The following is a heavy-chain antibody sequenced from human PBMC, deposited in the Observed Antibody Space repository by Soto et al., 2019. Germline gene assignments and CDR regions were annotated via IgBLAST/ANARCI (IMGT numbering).Heavy chain of an antibody. Sequence: GGSLRLSCAASGFTFSSYAMSWVRQAPGKGLEWVSAISGSGGSTYYADSVKGRFTISRDNSKNTLYLQMNSLRAEDTAVYYCAKEQLLLTYSSSPANYFDYWGQGTLVTVSS. CDR2: ISGSGGST. V-gene: IGHV3-23*01. CDR3: AKEQLLLTYSSSPANYFDY. CDR1: GFTFSSYA. J-gene: IGHJ4*02. D-gene: IGHD6-6*01.